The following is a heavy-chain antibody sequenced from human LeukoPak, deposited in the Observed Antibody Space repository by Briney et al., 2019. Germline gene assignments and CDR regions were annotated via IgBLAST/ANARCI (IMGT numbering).Heavy chain of an antibody. Sequence: SQTLSLTCAISGDSRSSNSATWNWVRQSPSRGLEWLGRTYYSSKWYNHYAVSVKGRVTINPHASKKQFSLQLNPVTPEDTAMYYCARGNGYPFDHWGQGALVTVSS. J-gene: IGHJ5*02. CDR3: ARGNGYPFDH. CDR1: GDSRSSNSAT. V-gene: IGHV6-1*01. D-gene: IGHD1-1*01. CDR2: TYYSSKWYN.